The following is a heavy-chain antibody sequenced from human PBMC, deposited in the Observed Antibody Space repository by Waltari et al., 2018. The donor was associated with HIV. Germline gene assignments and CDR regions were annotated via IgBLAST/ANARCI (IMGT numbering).Heavy chain of an antibody. D-gene: IGHD3-10*01. CDR2: IYSGGST. V-gene: IGHV3-53*02. Sequence: EVQLVETGGGLIQPGGSLRLSCAASGFTVSSNYMSWVRQAPGKGLGGVSVIYSGGSTYYADSVKGRFTISRDNSKNTLYLQMNSLRAEDTAVYYCARNTYGSGSDLDYYGMDVWGQGTTVTVSS. CDR3: ARNTYGSGSDLDYYGMDV. CDR1: GFTVSSNY. J-gene: IGHJ6*02.